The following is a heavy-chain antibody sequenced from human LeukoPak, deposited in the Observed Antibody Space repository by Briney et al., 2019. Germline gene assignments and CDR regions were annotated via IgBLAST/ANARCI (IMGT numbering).Heavy chain of an antibody. CDR1: GFTISSYS. CDR2: ISSSSSYI. CDR3: ARVVGYCTNGVCYAYYFDY. J-gene: IGHJ4*02. V-gene: IGHV3-21*01. Sequence: GGSLRLSCAASGFTISSYSMNWVRQAPGKGLEWVSSISSSSSYIYYADSVKGRFSISRDNAKNSLYLQMNSLRAEDTAVYYCARVVGYCTNGVCYAYYFDYWGQGTLVTVSS. D-gene: IGHD2-8*01.